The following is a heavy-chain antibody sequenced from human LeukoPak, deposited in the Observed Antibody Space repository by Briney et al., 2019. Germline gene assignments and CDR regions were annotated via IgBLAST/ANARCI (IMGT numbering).Heavy chain of an antibody. V-gene: IGHV3-21*01. Sequence: GGSLRLSCAASEFTFSTYTMNWVRQAPGKGLEWVSSISSTSSYIYYADSLKGRFTISRDNAKNSLYLQMNSLRVEDTAVYYCVRALYDGSGYYSHFDYWGQGTLVTVSS. J-gene: IGHJ4*02. D-gene: IGHD3-22*01. CDR2: ISSTSSYI. CDR3: VRALYDGSGYYSHFDY. CDR1: EFTFSTYT.